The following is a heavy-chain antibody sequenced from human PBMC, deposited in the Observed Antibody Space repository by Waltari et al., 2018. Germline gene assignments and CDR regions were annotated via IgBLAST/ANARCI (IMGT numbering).Heavy chain of an antibody. CDR3: ATPTDMVGATTTAGDY. J-gene: IGHJ4*02. CDR1: GYTFTDYY. V-gene: IGHV1-69-2*01. CDR2: VDPEDGET. D-gene: IGHD1-26*01. Sequence: VQLVQSGAEVKKPGSSVKVSCKASGYTFTDYYMHWVQQAPGKGLEWMGRVDPEDGETIYAEKFQGRVTITADTSTDTAYMELSSLRSEDTAVYYCATPTDMVGATTTAGDYWGQGTLVTVSS.